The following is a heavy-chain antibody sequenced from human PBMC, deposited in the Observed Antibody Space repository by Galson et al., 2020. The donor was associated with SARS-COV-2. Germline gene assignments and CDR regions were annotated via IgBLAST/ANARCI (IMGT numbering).Heavy chain of an antibody. Sequence: GRSLRLSCVVSGFSFKKYWMSWVRQAPGKGLEWVANIKHDGSEKHYVDSVKGRFTISRDNAKNLLFLQMSSLRAEDTAQYFGAREDPRGDVWGQGTMFAVSS. J-gene: IGHJ6*02. CDR2: IKHDGSEK. CDR1: GFSFKKYW. CDR3: AREDPRGDV. V-gene: IGHV3-7*01. D-gene: IGHD3-10*01.